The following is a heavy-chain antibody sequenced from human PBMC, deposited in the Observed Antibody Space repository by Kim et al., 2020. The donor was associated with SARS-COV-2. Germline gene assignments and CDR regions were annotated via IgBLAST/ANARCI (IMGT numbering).Heavy chain of an antibody. Sequence: SETLSLTCAVSGGSISSSNWWSWVRQPPGKGLEWIGEIYHSGSTNYNPSLKSRVTISVDKSKNQFSLKLSSVTAADTAVYYCARRHYYGSGSYFQKYYYYYGMDVWGQGTTVTVSS. J-gene: IGHJ6*02. CDR2: IYHSGST. CDR1: GGSISSSNW. CDR3: ARRHYYGSGSYFQKYYYYYGMDV. V-gene: IGHV4-4*02. D-gene: IGHD3-10*01.